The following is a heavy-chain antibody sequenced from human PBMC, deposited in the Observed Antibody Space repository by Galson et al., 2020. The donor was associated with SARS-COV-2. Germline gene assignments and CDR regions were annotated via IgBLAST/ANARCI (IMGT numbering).Heavy chain of an antibody. CDR2: ISSSSSYI. V-gene: IGHV3-21*01. J-gene: IGHJ6*02. D-gene: IGHD6-13*01. CDR3: ASNPAAGLYCYYYGMDV. CDR1: GFTFSSYS. Sequence: GESLKISCAASGFTFSSYSMNWVRQAPGKGLEWVSSISSSSSYISYADSVKGRFTISRDNAKNSLYLQMNSLRAEDTAVYYCASNPAAGLYCYYYGMDVWGQGTTVTVSS.